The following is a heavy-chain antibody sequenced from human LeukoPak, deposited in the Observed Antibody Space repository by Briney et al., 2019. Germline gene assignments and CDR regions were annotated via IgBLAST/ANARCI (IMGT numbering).Heavy chain of an antibody. CDR3: AKDWGIAAAGTGSGY. V-gene: IGHV3-33*06. CDR2: IWYDGSNK. J-gene: IGHJ4*02. CDR1: GFTFSSYG. Sequence: GGSLRLSCAASGFTFSSYGMHWVRQAPGKGLEWVAVIWYDGSNKYYADSVKGRFTISRDNSKNTLYLQMNSLRAEDTAVYYCAKDWGIAAAGTGSGYWGQGTLVTVSS. D-gene: IGHD6-13*01.